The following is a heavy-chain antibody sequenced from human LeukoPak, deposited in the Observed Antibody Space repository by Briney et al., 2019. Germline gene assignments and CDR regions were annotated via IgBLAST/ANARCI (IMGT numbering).Heavy chain of an antibody. V-gene: IGHV4-59*01. Sequence: SETLSLTCTVSGGSISSYYWSWIRQPPGKGLEWIGYIYYSGSTNYNPSLKSRVTISVDTSKNQFSLKLSSVTAADTAVYYCARDESSGYPGYWGQGTLVTVSS. CDR2: IYYSGST. D-gene: IGHD3-3*01. CDR3: ARDESSGYPGY. J-gene: IGHJ4*02. CDR1: GGSISSYY.